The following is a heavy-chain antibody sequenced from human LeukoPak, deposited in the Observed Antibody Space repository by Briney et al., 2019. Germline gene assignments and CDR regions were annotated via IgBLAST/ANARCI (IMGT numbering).Heavy chain of an antibody. CDR3: AKLSIDSSGYYPYYFDY. Sequence: PGGSLRLSCVGSGFTFRSHAMSWVRQAPEKGLEFVSGIYENGGTTYYADSVKGRFTISRDNPKNTLYLQMNSLRAEDTAVYYCAKLSIDSSGYYPYYFDYWGQGTLVTVSS. CDR2: IYENGGTT. CDR1: GFTFRSHA. V-gene: IGHV3-23*01. D-gene: IGHD3-22*01. J-gene: IGHJ4*02.